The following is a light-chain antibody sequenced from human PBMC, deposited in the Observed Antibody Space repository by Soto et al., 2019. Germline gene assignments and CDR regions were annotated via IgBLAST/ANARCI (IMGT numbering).Light chain of an antibody. CDR2: DVN. CDR3: CSYAGSSTPYV. J-gene: IGLJ1*01. V-gene: IGLV2-11*01. Sequence: QSVLTQPRSVSGTPGQSVTISCTGTSNDVGRFDYVSWYQQHPGKAPKVIIYDVNERPSGVPNRFSGSKSGNTASLTISGLQADDEDDYYCCSYAGSSTPYVFGTGTKVTVL. CDR1: SNDVGRFDY.